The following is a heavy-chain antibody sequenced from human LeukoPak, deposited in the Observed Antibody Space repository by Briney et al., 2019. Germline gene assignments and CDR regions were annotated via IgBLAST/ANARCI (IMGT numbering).Heavy chain of an antibody. Sequence: ASVKVPCKASGYTFTSYGISWVRQAPGQGLEWMGRISAYNGNTNYAQKLQGRVTMTTDTSTSTAYMELRSLRSDDTAVYYCARAAVNVLRYFDWLLSPLDYWGQGTLVTVSS. CDR3: ARAAVNVLRYFDWLLSPLDY. CDR1: GYTFTSYG. J-gene: IGHJ4*02. D-gene: IGHD3-9*01. CDR2: ISAYNGNT. V-gene: IGHV1-18*01.